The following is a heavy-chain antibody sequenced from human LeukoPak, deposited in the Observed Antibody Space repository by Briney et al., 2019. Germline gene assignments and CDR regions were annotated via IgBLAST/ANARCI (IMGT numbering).Heavy chain of an antibody. D-gene: IGHD1-1*01. J-gene: IGHJ5*02. Sequence: SETLSLTCTVSGGSISSHYWSWIRQPPGKGLEWIGYIYYSGSNKYNPSLKSRVTISVDTSKNKFSLKLSSVTAADTAVYYCARTWSDGNWFDPWGQGTLVTVSS. CDR3: ARTWSDGNWFDP. CDR1: GGSISSHY. CDR2: IYYSGSN. V-gene: IGHV4-59*11.